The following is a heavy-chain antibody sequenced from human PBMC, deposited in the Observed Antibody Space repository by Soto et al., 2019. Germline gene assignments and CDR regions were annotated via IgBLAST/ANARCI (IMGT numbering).Heavy chain of an antibody. CDR1: GGTFSSYA. Sequence: ASVKVSCKASGGTFSSYAISWVRQAPGQGLEWMGGIIPIFGTANYAQKFQGRVTITRDVSTGTAYMELSSLRSEDTAVYYCAADRNCRDARCSPYNFDYWGQGTLVTVSS. V-gene: IGHV1-69*05. J-gene: IGHJ4*02. CDR3: AADRNCRDARCSPYNFDY. CDR2: IIPIFGTA. D-gene: IGHD2-2*01.